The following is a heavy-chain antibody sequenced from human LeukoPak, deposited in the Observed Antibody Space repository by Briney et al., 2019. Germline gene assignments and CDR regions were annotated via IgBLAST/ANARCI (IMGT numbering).Heavy chain of an antibody. CDR2: ISGGGGTT. V-gene: IGHV3-23*01. Sequence: PGGSLRLSCAASGFTFSSYAMSWVRQAPGKGLEWVSSISGGGGTTYYADSVKGRFTISRDNSKNTLYLQVNNLGAEDTAVYYCAKVYSGSGSYWIPDGFDTWGQGTMVTVSS. D-gene: IGHD3-10*01. CDR1: GFTFSSYA. CDR3: AKVYSGSGSYWIPDGFDT. J-gene: IGHJ3*02.